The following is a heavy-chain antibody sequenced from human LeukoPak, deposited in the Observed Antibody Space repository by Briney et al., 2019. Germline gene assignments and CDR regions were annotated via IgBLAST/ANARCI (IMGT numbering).Heavy chain of an antibody. D-gene: IGHD6-13*01. Sequence: PGGSLRLSCAASGFTFSDYYMSWIRQAPGKGLEWVSYISSSSSYTNYADSVKGRFTISRDNAKNSLYLQMNSLRAEDTAVYYCARVQQQQVYYFDYWGQGTLVTVSS. CDR2: ISSSSSYT. CDR3: ARVQQQQVYYFDY. J-gene: IGHJ4*02. CDR1: GFTFSDYY. V-gene: IGHV3-11*06.